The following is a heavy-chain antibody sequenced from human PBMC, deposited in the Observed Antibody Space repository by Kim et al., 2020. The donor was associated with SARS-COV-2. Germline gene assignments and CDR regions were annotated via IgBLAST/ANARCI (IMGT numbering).Heavy chain of an antibody. CDR3: ATRGKGSQYYYDSSGYFPHDAFDI. D-gene: IGHD3-22*01. J-gene: IGHJ3*02. CDR2: IIPIFGTA. CDR1: GGTFSSYA. Sequence: SVKVSCKASGGTFSSYAISWVRQAPGQGLEWMGGIIPIFGTANYAQKFQGRVTITADESTSTAYMELSSLRSEDTAVYYCATRGKGSQYYYDSSGYFPHDAFDIWGQGTMVTVSS. V-gene: IGHV1-69*13.